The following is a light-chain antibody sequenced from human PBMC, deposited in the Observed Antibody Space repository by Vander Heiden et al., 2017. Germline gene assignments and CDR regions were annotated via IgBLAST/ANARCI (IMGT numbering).Light chain of an antibody. J-gene: IGKJ4*01. CDR2: DAS. Sequence: DIQMTQSPSSLSASVGDRVTITCQASQDISNYLNWYQQKPGKAPKLLIYDASNFETGVPSRFSGRGSGTDFTFTISSLQPEDIATYYCQQYDDLPITFGGGTKVEIK. V-gene: IGKV1-33*01. CDR1: QDISNY. CDR3: QQYDDLPIT.